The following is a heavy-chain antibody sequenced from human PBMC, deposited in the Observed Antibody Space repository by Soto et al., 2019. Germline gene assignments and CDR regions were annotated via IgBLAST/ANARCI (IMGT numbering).Heavy chain of an antibody. D-gene: IGHD2-2*02. V-gene: IGHV3-23*01. Sequence: VGSLRLSCAASGFTFNSYAMSWVRQAPGKGLEWVSAISASGDSTYYADSVKGRFTISRDNAKNSLYLQMNSLRAEDTAVYYCARGGVGYCSSTSCYNAGYYYYYYGMDVWGQGTTVTVSS. CDR1: GFTFNSYA. CDR2: ISASGDST. CDR3: ARGGVGYCSSTSCYNAGYYYYYYGMDV. J-gene: IGHJ6*02.